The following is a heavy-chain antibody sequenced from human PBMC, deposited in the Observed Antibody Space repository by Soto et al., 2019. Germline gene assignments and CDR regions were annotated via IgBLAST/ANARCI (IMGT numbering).Heavy chain of an antibody. D-gene: IGHD2-2*01. Sequence: GGSLRLSCAASGFTFSSYAMSWVRQAPGEGLEWVSAISGSGGSTYYADSVKGRFTISRDNSKNTLYLQMNSLRAEDTAVYYCASPLRKPARDQLEYWGQGTLVTVSS. CDR3: ASPLRKPARDQLEY. CDR1: GFTFSSYA. V-gene: IGHV3-23*01. J-gene: IGHJ4*02. CDR2: ISGSGGST.